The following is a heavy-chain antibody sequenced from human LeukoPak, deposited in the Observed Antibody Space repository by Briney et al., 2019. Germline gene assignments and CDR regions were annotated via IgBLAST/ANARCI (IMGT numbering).Heavy chain of an antibody. CDR2: ISYSGT. D-gene: IGHD1-26*01. J-gene: IGHJ4*02. CDR3: ARRTSNPVGAIDY. V-gene: IGHV4-39*01. Sequence: SETLSLTCTVSGGSISISKYYWGWIRQPPGRGLEWIGSISYSGTYYNPSLKSRLTISVDTSKNHFSLNLWSVTAADTAVYNCARRTSNPVGAIDYWGQGTLVTVSS. CDR1: GGSISISKYY.